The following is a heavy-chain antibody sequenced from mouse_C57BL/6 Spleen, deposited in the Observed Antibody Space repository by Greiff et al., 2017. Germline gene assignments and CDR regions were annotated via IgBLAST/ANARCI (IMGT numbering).Heavy chain of an antibody. V-gene: IGHV1-66*01. Sequence: QVQLQQSGPELVKPGASVKISCKASGYSFTSYYIHWVKQRPGQGLEWIGWIYPGSGNTKYNEKFKGKATLTADTSSSTAYMQLSSLTSEDSAVYYCARENHYYGSSRYFDVWGTGTTVTVSS. CDR2: IYPGSGNT. D-gene: IGHD1-1*01. CDR3: ARENHYYGSSRYFDV. CDR1: GYSFTSYY. J-gene: IGHJ1*03.